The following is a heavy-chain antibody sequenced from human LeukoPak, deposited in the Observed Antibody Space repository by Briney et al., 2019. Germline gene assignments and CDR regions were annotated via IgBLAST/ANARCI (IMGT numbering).Heavy chain of an antibody. CDR3: ARDGGADIVATNYYYGMDV. D-gene: IGHD5-12*01. CDR1: GFTFSSYA. J-gene: IGHJ6*02. Sequence: GRSLRLSCPASGFTFSSYAMHWVRQAPGKELEWVAAISYDGSNKYYADSVKGRFTISRDNSKNTLYLQMNSLRAEDTAVYYCARDGGADIVATNYYYGMDVWGQGTTVTVSS. V-gene: IGHV3-30*04. CDR2: ISYDGSNK.